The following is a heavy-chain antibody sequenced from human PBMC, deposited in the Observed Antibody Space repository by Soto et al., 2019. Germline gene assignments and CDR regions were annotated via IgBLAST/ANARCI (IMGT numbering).Heavy chain of an antibody. J-gene: IGHJ6*02. CDR1: GGSISSSNW. D-gene: IGHD2-2*01. CDR2: IYHSGST. CDR3: ARTLGYCSSTSCSEQSYGMDV. Sequence: SETLSLTCAVSGGSISSSNWWSWVRQPPGKGLEWIGEIYHSGSTNYNPSPKSRVTISVDKSKNQFSLKLSSVTAADTAVYYCARTLGYCSSTSCSEQSYGMDVWGQGTTVTVSS. V-gene: IGHV4-4*02.